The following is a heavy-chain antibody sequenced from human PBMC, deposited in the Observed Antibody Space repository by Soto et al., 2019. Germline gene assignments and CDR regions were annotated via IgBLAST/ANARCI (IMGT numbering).Heavy chain of an antibody. J-gene: IGHJ6*02. CDR1: GGTFSSFA. D-gene: IGHD5-18*01. CDR2: IIPLFGTA. CDR3: ACIPGGYSYAFTGDYGMDV. V-gene: IGHV1-69*01. Sequence: QVQLVQSGAEVKKPGSSVKVSCKASGGTFSSFAISWVRQAPGQGLEWMGGIIPLFGTANNAQKFQGRVTITADDSTSTAYMELSGLRSEDTAVYYCACIPGGYSYAFTGDYGMDVWGQGTTVTVSS.